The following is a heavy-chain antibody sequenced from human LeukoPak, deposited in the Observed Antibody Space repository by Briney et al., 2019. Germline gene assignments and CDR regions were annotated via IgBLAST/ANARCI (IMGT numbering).Heavy chain of an antibody. Sequence: PGGSLRLSCAASGFTFSSYGMHWVRQAPCKGLEWVAFIRYDGSNKYYADSVKGRFTISRDNSKNTLYLQMNSLRAEDTAVYYCANFSEWSNNIDYWGQGTLVTVSS. CDR1: GFTFSSYG. D-gene: IGHD3-3*01. J-gene: IGHJ4*02. V-gene: IGHV3-30*02. CDR3: ANFSEWSNNIDY. CDR2: IRYDGSNK.